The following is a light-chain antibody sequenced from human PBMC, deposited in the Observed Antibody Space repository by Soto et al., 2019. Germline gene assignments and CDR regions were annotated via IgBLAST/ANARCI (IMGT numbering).Light chain of an antibody. CDR3: QQYDSYSPRT. Sequence: DIQMTQSPSTLSASVGDRVTIICRASQNINSWVAWYQQKPGKAPKALIYDASSLESGVPSRFSGSGSGTYFTLTITSLQPDDFATYYCQQYDSYSPRTFGHGTKVEIK. V-gene: IGKV1-5*02. CDR1: QNINSW. CDR2: DAS. J-gene: IGKJ1*01.